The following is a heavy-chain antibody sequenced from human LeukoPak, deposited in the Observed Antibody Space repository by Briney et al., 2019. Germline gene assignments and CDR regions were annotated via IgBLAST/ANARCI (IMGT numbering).Heavy chain of an antibody. J-gene: IGHJ4*02. Sequence: GGSLRLSCEASGFTFSTCALSWVRQAPGKGLEWVSVISGSGGSIYYADSVKGRFTISRDNAKNSLYLQMNSLRAEDTAVYNCARVGAAGFDYWGQGTLVTVPS. V-gene: IGHV3-23*01. CDR1: GFTFSTCA. CDR2: ISGSGGSI. D-gene: IGHD6-25*01. CDR3: ARVGAAGFDY.